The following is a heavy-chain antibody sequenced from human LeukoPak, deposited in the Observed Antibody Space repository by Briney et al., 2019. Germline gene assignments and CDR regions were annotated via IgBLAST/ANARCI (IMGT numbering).Heavy chain of an antibody. CDR2: IYYSGST. V-gene: IGHV4-59*08. J-gene: IGHJ6*02. D-gene: IGHD3-3*01. CDR3: ARHSRPDYDFRSGYYSIYYYGMDV. Sequence: SETLSLTCTVSGGSISSYYWSWIRQPPGKGLEWIGYIYYSGSTNYNPSLKSRVTISVDTSKNQFSLKLSSVTAADTAVYYCARHSRPDYDFRSGYYSIYYYGMDVWGQGTTVTVSS. CDR1: GGSISSYY.